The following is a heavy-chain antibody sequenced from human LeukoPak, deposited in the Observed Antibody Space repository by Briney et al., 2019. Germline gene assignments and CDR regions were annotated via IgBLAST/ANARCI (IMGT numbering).Heavy chain of an antibody. J-gene: IGHJ4*02. CDR2: ISTYNGDT. V-gene: IGHV1-18*01. CDR1: GYTFSNYG. D-gene: IGHD1-26*01. Sequence: ASVKVSCKASGYTFSNYGITWVRQAPGQGLEWMGWISTYNGDTNYAQKIQGRVTMTTDTSTSTTYMDLRSLRPDDTAVYYCARDSGSSPGDYWGQGTLVTVSS. CDR3: ARDSGSSPGDY.